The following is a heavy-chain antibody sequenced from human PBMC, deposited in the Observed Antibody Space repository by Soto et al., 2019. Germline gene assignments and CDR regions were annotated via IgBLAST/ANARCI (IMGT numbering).Heavy chain of an antibody. D-gene: IGHD2-15*01. J-gene: IGHJ4*02. CDR2: ISYDGSNK. CDR1: GFTFSSYA. Sequence: QVQLVESGGGVVQPGRSLRLSCAASGFTFSSYAMHWVRQAPGKGLEWVAVISYDGSNKYYADSVKGRFTISRDNSKNTLYLQMNSLRADDTAVYYCARERGIVVVVAALFVDYWGQGTLVTVSS. V-gene: IGHV3-30-3*01. CDR3: ARERGIVVVVAALFVDY.